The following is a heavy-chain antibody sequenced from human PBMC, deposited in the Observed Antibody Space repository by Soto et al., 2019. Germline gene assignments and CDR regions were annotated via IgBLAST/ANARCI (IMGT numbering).Heavy chain of an antibody. CDR2: ISAYNGNT. D-gene: IGHD2-2*01. J-gene: IGHJ6*03. CDR1: GYTFTSYG. V-gene: IGHV1-18*01. CDR3: ARLREDIVVEPAATYSDYYYYMDV. Sequence: QVQLVQSGAEVKKPGASVKVSCKASGYTFTSYGISWVRQAPGQGLEWMGWISAYNGNTNYAQKLQGRVTMTTDTSTSTAYMELRSLRSDDTAVYYCARLREDIVVEPAATYSDYYYYMDVWGQGTTVTVSS.